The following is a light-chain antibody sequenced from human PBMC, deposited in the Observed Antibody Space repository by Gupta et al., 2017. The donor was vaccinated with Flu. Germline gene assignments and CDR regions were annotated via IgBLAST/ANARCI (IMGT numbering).Light chain of an antibody. CDR2: NTN. V-gene: IGLV8-61*01. CDR3: VLYMGSGISV. CDR1: SGSVSTNHY. Sequence: QTVVTQEPSFSVSPGGTVTLTCGLNSGSVSTNHYPSWYQQTPGQTPRTLMYNTNARSSGVPDRFSGSILGNKAALTITGAQADDESDYYCVLYMGSGISVFGGGTKLTVL. J-gene: IGLJ3*02.